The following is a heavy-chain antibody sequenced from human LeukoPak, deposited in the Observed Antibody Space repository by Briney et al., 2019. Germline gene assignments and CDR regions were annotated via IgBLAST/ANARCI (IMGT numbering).Heavy chain of an antibody. CDR3: AKELTYYYDSSGYYVSGYFDY. CDR1: GFTFDDYA. J-gene: IGHJ4*02. CDR2: ISWNSGSI. D-gene: IGHD3-22*01. Sequence: GGSLRLSCAASGFTFDDYAMHWVRQAPGKGLEWVSGISWNSGSIGYADSVKGRFTISRDNAKNSLYLQMNSLRAEDTALYYCAKELTYYYDSSGYYVSGYFDYWGQGTLVTVSS. V-gene: IGHV3-9*01.